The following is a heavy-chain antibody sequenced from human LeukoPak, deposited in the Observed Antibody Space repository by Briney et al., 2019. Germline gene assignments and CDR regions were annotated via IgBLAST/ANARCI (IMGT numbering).Heavy chain of an antibody. CDR1: GLTFSNAW. D-gene: IGHD3-22*01. V-gene: IGHV3-15*01. CDR2: IKRKTDGGTT. Sequence: GGSLRLSCAASGLTFSNAWMSWVRQAPGKGLEWVGRIKRKTDGGTTDYAAPVKGRFTISRDDSKNTLYLQMNSLKTEDTAVYYCTTELIPYYYDSSGYYSIDYWGQGTLVTVSS. J-gene: IGHJ4*02. CDR3: TTELIPYYYDSSGYYSIDY.